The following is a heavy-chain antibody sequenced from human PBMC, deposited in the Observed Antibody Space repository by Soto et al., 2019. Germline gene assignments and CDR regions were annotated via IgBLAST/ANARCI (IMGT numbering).Heavy chain of an antibody. J-gene: IGHJ6*02. CDR1: GFTFSTYH. CDR3: ARDGSTVTTNYHYAMDV. V-gene: IGHV3-48*03. D-gene: IGHD4-17*01. CDR2: IHSGGSRI. Sequence: EVQLVEYGGGLVQPGGSLILSCAASGFTFSTYHMNWVRQAPGKGLEWVSYIHSGGSRIYYADSVKGRFTISRDNAKNSLYLQMNSLRAEDTSVYYCARDGSTVTTNYHYAMDVWGQGTTVTVSS.